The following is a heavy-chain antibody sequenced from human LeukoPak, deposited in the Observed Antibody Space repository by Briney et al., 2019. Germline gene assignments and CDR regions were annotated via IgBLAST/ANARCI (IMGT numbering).Heavy chain of an antibody. D-gene: IGHD5-18*01. CDR1: GFTFSSYA. Sequence: GGSLRLSCAASGFTFSSYAMSWVRQAPGKGLEWVAFIRYDGSNKYYADSVKGRFTISRDNSKNTLYLQMNSLRAEDTAVYYCAKDVDTAMAQFDYWGQGTLVTVSS. CDR3: AKDVDTAMAQFDY. V-gene: IGHV3-30*02. J-gene: IGHJ4*02. CDR2: IRYDGSNK.